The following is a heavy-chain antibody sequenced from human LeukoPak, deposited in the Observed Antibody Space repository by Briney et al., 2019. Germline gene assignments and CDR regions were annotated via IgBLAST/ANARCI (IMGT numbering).Heavy chain of an antibody. CDR1: GFTFSSYS. CDR3: ARDIREMATFGEFDP. CDR2: ISSSSSYI. D-gene: IGHD5-24*01. J-gene: IGHJ5*02. Sequence: GGSLRLSCAASGFTFSSYSMNWVRQAPGKGLEWVSSISSSSSYIYYADSVKGRLTISRDNAKNSLHLQMNSLRAEDTAVYYCARDIREMATFGEFDPWGQGTLVTVSS. V-gene: IGHV3-21*01.